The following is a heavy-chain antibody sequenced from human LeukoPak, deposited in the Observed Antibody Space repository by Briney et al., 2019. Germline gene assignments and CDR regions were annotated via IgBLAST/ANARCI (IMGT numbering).Heavy chain of an antibody. CDR2: ISWNSGSI. V-gene: IGHV3-9*01. CDR3: AKGARRWSGYFDY. CDR1: GFTLDDYA. D-gene: IGHD3-3*01. J-gene: IGHJ4*02. Sequence: GGSLRLSCAASGFTLDDYAMHWVRQAPGKGLEGVSGISWNSGSIVYADSVKGRFTISRDNAKNSLYLQMNSLRAEDTALYYCAKGARRWSGYFDYWGQGTLVTVSS.